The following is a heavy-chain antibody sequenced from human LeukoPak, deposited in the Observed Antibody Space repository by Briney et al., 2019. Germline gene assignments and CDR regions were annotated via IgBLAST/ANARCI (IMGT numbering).Heavy chain of an antibody. Sequence: GGSLRLSCAASGFTVSSNYMGWVRQAPGKGLEWVSVIYSGGSTYYADSVKGRFTISRHNSKNTLYLQMNSLRAEDTAVYYCASTGRDGYSPDAFDIWGQGTMVTVSS. CDR1: GFTVSSNY. V-gene: IGHV3-53*04. CDR3: ASTGRDGYSPDAFDI. D-gene: IGHD5-18*01. J-gene: IGHJ3*02. CDR2: IYSGGST.